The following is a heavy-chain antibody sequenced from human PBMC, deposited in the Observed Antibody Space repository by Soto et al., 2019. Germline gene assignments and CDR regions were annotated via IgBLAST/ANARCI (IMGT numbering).Heavy chain of an antibody. CDR1: GFTFSRFS. Sequence: QVQLVESGGGVVQPGRSLTLSCAASGFTFSRFSMHWVRQAPGKGLAWVAVISYDGSNTHYAESVKGRFNISRDDSKNTMYLQMNHRIGEDSAGYYCARDHGMFLSYYYYGMDVWGQGTTVTVSS. J-gene: IGHJ6*02. CDR2: ISYDGSNT. V-gene: IGHV3-30-3*01. CDR3: ARDHGMFLSYYYYGMDV. D-gene: IGHD3-10*02.